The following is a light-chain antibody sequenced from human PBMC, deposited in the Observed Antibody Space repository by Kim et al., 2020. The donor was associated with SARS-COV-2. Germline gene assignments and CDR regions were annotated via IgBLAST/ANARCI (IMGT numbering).Light chain of an antibody. J-gene: IGKJ4*01. Sequence: AYVGDRVTITCRASQDNNTYIAWDQQKPGKAPELLIYAASTLQSGGPSRFSGRGAGTDFTITISSLQPEDFATYFCQQLDSYPFTFGGRTKVGIK. V-gene: IGKV1-9*01. CDR2: AAS. CDR3: QQLDSYPFT. CDR1: QDNNTY.